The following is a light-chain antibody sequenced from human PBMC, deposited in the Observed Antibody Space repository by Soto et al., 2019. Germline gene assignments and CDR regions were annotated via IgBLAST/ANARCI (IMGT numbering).Light chain of an antibody. V-gene: IGKV4-1*01. CDR2: WGS. Sequence: DTVMTQSPDSLAVSLGERATINCRSSQSLLYRSNNKNYLAWYQQNPGQPPKLLLYWGSTRESGVPDRFSGSGSGTDFTLTISSLQAEDVAVYYCQEYFSTPWTFGQGTKVEIK. CDR1: QSLLYRSNNKNY. J-gene: IGKJ1*01. CDR3: QEYFSTPWT.